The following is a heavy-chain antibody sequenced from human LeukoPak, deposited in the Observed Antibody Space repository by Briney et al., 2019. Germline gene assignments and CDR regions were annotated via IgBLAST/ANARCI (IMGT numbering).Heavy chain of an antibody. CDR2: INWNGGST. Sequence: PGGSLRLSCAASGFTFSSYAMSWVRQAPGKGLEWVSGINWNGGSTGYADSVKGRFTISRDNAKNSLYLQMNSLRAEDTALYHCARGDSSSWYPGDAFDIWGQGTMVTVSS. D-gene: IGHD6-13*01. CDR1: GFTFSSYA. V-gene: IGHV3-20*01. J-gene: IGHJ3*02. CDR3: ARGDSSSWYPGDAFDI.